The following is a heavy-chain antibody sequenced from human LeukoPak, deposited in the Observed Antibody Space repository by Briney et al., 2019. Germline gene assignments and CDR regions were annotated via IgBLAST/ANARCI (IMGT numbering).Heavy chain of an antibody. D-gene: IGHD2-2*02. Sequence: SETLSLTCAVYGGSFSGYYWSWIRQPPGKGLEWIGEINHSGSTNYNPSLKSRVTISVDTSKNQFSLKLSSVTAADTAVYYCAVGYCSSTSCYREYFQHWGQGTLVTVSS. J-gene: IGHJ1*01. V-gene: IGHV4-34*01. CDR3: AVGYCSSTSCYREYFQH. CDR2: INHSGST. CDR1: GGSFSGYY.